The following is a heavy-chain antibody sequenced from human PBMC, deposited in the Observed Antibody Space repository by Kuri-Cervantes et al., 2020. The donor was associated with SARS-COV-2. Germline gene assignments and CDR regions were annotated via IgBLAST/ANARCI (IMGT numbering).Heavy chain of an antibody. Sequence: GGSLRLSCSASGFTVSSYAMSWVRQAPGKGLEWVSAISGSGGSTYYADSVKGRFTISRDNAKNSLYLQMNSLRAEDTAVYYCARDWNHHDYSNNYYYYMDVWVKGTTVTVSS. D-gene: IGHD4-11*01. V-gene: IGHV3-23*01. CDR1: GFTVSSYA. CDR3: ARDWNHHDYSNNYYYYMDV. CDR2: ISGSGGST. J-gene: IGHJ6*03.